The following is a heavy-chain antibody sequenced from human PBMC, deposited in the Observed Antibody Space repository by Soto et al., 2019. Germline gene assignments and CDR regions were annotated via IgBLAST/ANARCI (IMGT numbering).Heavy chain of an antibody. V-gene: IGHV3-11*05. CDR1: GLTFSDYY. CDR2: ITSSSTYT. CDR3: ARELDGIDL. J-gene: IGHJ6*02. Sequence: QVQLVESGGGLVKPGGSLRLSCAASGLTFSDYYMSWIRQAPGKGLEWVSYITSSSTYTKSAESVQGRFTISRDNAKNSLFLQMNSLRAEDTAVYYCARELDGIDLWGQGTTVTVSS.